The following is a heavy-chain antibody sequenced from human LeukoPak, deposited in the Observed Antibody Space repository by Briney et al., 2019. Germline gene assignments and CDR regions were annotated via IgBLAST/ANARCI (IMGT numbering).Heavy chain of an antibody. D-gene: IGHD2-21*02. CDR2: ISSSSTYI. CDR3: ARDPYCGGDCYLDY. Sequence: GGSLRLSCAASGFTFSSYEMNWVRQAPGKGPEWVSSISSSSTYIYYADSVKGRFTISRDNAKNSLYLQMNSLRAEDTAVYYCARDPYCGGDCYLDYWGQGTLVTVSS. V-gene: IGHV3-21*01. CDR1: GFTFSSYE. J-gene: IGHJ4*02.